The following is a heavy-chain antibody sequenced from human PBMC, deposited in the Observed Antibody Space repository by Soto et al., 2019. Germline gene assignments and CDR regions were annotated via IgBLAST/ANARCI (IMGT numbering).Heavy chain of an antibody. CDR1: GGSMSSPY. V-gene: IGHV4-59*11. CDR2: ISYSGST. Sequence: PSETLSLTXTVSGGSMSSPYWTWLRQPPGKGLEWIGYISYSGSTYYNPSLKSRVTISADTSRNQFSLKLSSVIAADTAVYYCARADPDASVGYWGQGTLVTVSS. D-gene: IGHD3-16*01. J-gene: IGHJ4*02. CDR3: ARADPDASVGY.